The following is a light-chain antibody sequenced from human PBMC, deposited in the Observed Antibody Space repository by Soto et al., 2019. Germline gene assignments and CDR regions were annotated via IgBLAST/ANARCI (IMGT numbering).Light chain of an antibody. Sequence: QSVLAQPPSASGTPGQRVIICCSGSSSNIGSNYVYWYQQLPGTAPRLLIYRNNHRPSGVPDRFSGSKSGTSASLAITGLQAEDEADYYCQSYDSSLSVFYVFGTGTKVTVL. V-gene: IGLV1-47*01. J-gene: IGLJ1*01. CDR1: SSNIGSNY. CDR2: RNN. CDR3: QSYDSSLSVFYV.